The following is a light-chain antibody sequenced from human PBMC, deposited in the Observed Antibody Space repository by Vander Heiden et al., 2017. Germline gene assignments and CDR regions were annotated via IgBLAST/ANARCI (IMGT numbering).Light chain of an antibody. CDR2: KAS. CDR1: QSISSW. CDR3: QQYNSYSYT. Sequence: NQMTQSPSTLSTSVGDRVTITCRASQSISSWLAWYQQKPGRAPKLLIYKASTLESGVPSRFSGSGSGTEFTLTISSLQPDDFATYYCQQYNSYSYTFGQGTKLEIK. V-gene: IGKV1-5*03. J-gene: IGKJ2*01.